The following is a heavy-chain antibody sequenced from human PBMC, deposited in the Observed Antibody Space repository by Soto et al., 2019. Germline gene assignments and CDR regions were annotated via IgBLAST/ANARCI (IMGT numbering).Heavy chain of an antibody. CDR3: VRSLMDV. CDR1: GSSIRESGLY. CDR2: IFFSGRT. Sequence: QMQLQESGPGLVKTSETLSLTCTVSGSSIRESGLYWGWIRQSPGKGLEWIGSIFFSGRTHYNPSLKSRVSISIDASKNQFSLNVISVTAADTGVYYCVRSLMDVWGKGTTVTVSS. V-gene: IGHV4-39*01. J-gene: IGHJ6*03.